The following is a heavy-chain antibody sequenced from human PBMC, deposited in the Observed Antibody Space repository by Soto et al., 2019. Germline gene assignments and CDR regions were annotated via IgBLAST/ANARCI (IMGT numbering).Heavy chain of an antibody. V-gene: IGHV4-31*03. J-gene: IGHJ4*02. CDR2: IYYSGST. CDR1: GGSISSGGYY. D-gene: IGHD3-3*01. Sequence: ASETLSLTCTVSGGSISSGGYYWSWIRQHPGKGLEWIGYIYYSGSTYYNPSLKSRVTISVDTSKNQFSLKLSSVTAADTAVYYCARGVRDDFWSGYYHYFDYWGQGTLVTVSS. CDR3: ARGVRDDFWSGYYHYFDY.